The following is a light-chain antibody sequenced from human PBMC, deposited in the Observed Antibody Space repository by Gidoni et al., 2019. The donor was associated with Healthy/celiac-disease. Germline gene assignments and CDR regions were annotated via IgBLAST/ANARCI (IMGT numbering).Light chain of an antibody. CDR3: QVWDSSSDQPCGV. CDR2: DDS. J-gene: IGLJ2*01. Sequence: SAVRTQRPSMSVAPGPSARITCGGNNIGSKSVHWYQQKPGQAPVLVVYDDSDRPSGIPERFSGSNAGNTATLTISRVESGDEADYYCQVWDSSSDQPCGVFGGGTKLTVL. V-gene: IGLV3-21*02. CDR1: NIGSKS.